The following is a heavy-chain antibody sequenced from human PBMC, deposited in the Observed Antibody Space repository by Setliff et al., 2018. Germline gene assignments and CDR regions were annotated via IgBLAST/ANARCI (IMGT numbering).Heavy chain of an antibody. D-gene: IGHD6-19*01. J-gene: IGHJ6*02. V-gene: IGHV4-59*12. Sequence: PSETLSLTCSVSGGSISGYYWSWIRQPAGKGLEWIGYIFYSGSTNHNPSLKSRVTISVDTSKNQFSLKLSSVTAADTAVYYCARVSQYSSGWYYYYYGMDVWGQGTTVTVSS. CDR2: IFYSGST. CDR3: ARVSQYSSGWYYYYYGMDV. CDR1: GGSISGYY.